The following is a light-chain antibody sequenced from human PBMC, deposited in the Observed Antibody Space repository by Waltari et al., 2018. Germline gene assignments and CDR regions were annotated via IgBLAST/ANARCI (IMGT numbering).Light chain of an antibody. CDR3: QKYNSAPLT. Sequence: DIHITQPPSSLSASVGARVTLTCRASQGISNYLAWYQQKPGKVPKLLIYAASTLQSGVPSRFSGSGSGTDFTLTISSLQPEDVATYYCQKYNSAPLTFGQGTKVEIK. J-gene: IGKJ1*01. CDR1: QGISNY. V-gene: IGKV1-27*01. CDR2: AAS.